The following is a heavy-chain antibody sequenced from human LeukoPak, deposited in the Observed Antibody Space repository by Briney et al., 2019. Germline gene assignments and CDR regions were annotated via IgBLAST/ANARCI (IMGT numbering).Heavy chain of an antibody. CDR2: IYYSGNT. D-gene: IGHD7-27*01. CDR3: ARRPWGFHYFDY. CDR1: GDSISRYY. Sequence: SETLSLTCTVSGDSISRYYWSWIRQPPGQGLEWIGYIYYSGNTNYNPSLKSRVTISVDTSKNQFSLKLSSVTAADTAVYYCARRPWGFHYFDYWGQGTLVTVSS. V-gene: IGHV4-59*01. J-gene: IGHJ4*02.